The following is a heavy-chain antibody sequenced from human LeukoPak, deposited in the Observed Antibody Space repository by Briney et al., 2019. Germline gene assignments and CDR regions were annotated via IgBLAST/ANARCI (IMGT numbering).Heavy chain of an antibody. V-gene: IGHV1-69*04. CDR3: ARGGEYQLLTPRYVMDV. D-gene: IGHD2-2*01. CDR2: IIPIFGIA. J-gene: IGHJ6*02. CDR1: GGTFSSYA. Sequence: GASVKVSCKASGGTFSSYAISWVRQAPGQGLEWMGRIIPIFGIANYAQKFQGRVTITADKSTSTAYMELSSLRSEDTAVYYCARGGEYQLLTPRYVMDVWGQGTTVTVSS.